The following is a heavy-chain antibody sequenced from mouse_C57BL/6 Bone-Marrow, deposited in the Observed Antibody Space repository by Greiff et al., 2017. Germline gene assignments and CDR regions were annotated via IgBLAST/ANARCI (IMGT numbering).Heavy chain of an antibody. V-gene: IGHV5-6*01. CDR2: ISSGGSYT. CDR1: GFTFSSYG. CDR3: ARHPILYAMDY. J-gene: IGHJ4*01. Sequence: EVQGVESGGDLVKPGGSLKLSCAASGFTFSSYGMSWVRQTPDKRLEWVATISSGGSYTYYPDSVKGRFTISRDNAKNPLYLQMIRLKSEDTAMYYCARHPILYAMDYWGQGTSVTVSS.